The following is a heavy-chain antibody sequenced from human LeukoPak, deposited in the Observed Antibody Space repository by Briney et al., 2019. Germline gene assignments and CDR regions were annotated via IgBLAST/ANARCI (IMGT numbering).Heavy chain of an antibody. CDR1: GFTFSSYS. CDR2: ISSSSSYI. V-gene: IGHV3-21*04. Sequence: GGSLRLSCAASGFTFSSYSMNWVRQAPGKGLEWVSSISSSSSYIYYADSVKGRFTISRDNAKNSLYLQMNSLRAEDTAVYYCARDRDAEFIAVAGVDYWGQGTLVTVSS. CDR3: ARDRDAEFIAVAGVDY. D-gene: IGHD6-19*01. J-gene: IGHJ4*02.